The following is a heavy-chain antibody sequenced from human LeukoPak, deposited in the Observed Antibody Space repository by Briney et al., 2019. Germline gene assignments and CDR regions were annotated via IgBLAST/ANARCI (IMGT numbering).Heavy chain of an antibody. J-gene: IGHJ4*02. CDR3: ARGGRTGYPADFDY. CDR2: ISSSSSTI. D-gene: IGHD3/OR15-3a*01. Sequence: PGGSLRLSCAASGFTFSGYDMNWVRQAPGKGLEWVSYISSSSSTIYYADSVKGRFTISRDNAKNSLYLQMNSLRAEDTAVYYCARGGRTGYPADFDYWGQGTLVTVSS. V-gene: IGHV3-48*01. CDR1: GFTFSGYD.